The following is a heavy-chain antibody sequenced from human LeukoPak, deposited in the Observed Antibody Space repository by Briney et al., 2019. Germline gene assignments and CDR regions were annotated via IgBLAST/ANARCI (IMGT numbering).Heavy chain of an antibody. CDR1: GYTFTGYY. J-gene: IGHJ4*02. Sequence: ASVKVSCKASGYTFTGYYMHWVRQAPGQGLEWMGWINPSSGGTNYAQKFQGWVTMTRDTSISSAYMELSRLRSDDTAVYYCARGIRGYSYGTGVVDYWGQGTLVTVSS. CDR2: INPSSGGT. V-gene: IGHV1-2*04. D-gene: IGHD5-18*01. CDR3: ARGIRGYSYGTGVVDY.